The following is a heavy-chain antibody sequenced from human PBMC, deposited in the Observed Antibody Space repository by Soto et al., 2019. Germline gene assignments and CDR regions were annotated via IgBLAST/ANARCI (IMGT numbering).Heavy chain of an antibody. D-gene: IGHD6-19*01. Sequence: QVQLVQSGAEVKKPGASVKVSCKASGGTFSSYTIRWVRQAPGQGREWMGRIIPILGIANHAQKFQGRVTITADKSTSTADMELSSLRSEDTAVYYCARVGAGNFDYYYMDVWGKGTTVTVSS. J-gene: IGHJ6*03. CDR1: GGTFSSYT. CDR2: IIPILGIA. CDR3: ARVGAGNFDYYYMDV. V-gene: IGHV1-69*02.